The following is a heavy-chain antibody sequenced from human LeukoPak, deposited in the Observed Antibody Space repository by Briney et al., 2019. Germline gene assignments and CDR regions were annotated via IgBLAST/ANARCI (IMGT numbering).Heavy chain of an antibody. CDR3: ARAPGTTLMDFDY. D-gene: IGHD1-7*01. CDR1: GGSISSGSYY. CDR2: IYTSGST. J-gene: IGHJ4*02. Sequence: SETLSLTCTVSGGSISSGSYYWSWIRQPAGKGLEWIGRIYTSGSTNYNPSLKSRVTISVDTSKNQLSLKLSSVTAADTAVYYCARAPGTTLMDFDYWGQGTLVTVSS. V-gene: IGHV4-61*02.